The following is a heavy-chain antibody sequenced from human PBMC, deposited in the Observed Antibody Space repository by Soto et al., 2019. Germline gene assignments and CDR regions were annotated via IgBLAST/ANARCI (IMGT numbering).Heavy chain of an antibody. V-gene: IGHV1-2*04. CDR2: INPNSGGT. CDR1: GYTFTGYY. J-gene: IGHJ5*02. Sequence: ASVKVSCKASGYTFTGYYMHWVRQAPGQGLEWMGWINPNSGGTNYAQKFQGWVTMTRDTSISTAYMELSRLRSDDTAVYYCARGSLRFLNWFDPWGQGTLVTVSS. CDR3: ARGSLRFLNWFDP. D-gene: IGHD2-21*01.